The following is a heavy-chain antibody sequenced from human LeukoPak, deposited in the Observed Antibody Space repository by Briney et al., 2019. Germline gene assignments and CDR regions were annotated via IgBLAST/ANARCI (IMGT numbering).Heavy chain of an antibody. Sequence: ETLSLTCTVSGGSISSYYWSWIRQPPGKGLEWVSAISGSGGSTYYADSVKGRFTISRDNSKNTLYLQMNSLRAEDTAVYYCAKETERWLQLIDYWGQGALVTVSS. CDR3: AKETERWLQLIDY. V-gene: IGHV3-23*01. CDR2: ISGSGGST. CDR1: GGSISSYY. J-gene: IGHJ4*02. D-gene: IGHD5-24*01.